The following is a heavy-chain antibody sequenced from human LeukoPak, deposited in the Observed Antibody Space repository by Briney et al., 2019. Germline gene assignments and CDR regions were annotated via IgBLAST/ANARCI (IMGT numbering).Heavy chain of an antibody. CDR2: INHSGST. J-gene: IGHJ4*02. CDR3: ARSLPDYDILTGSFLD. CDR1: GGSFSGYY. V-gene: IGHV4-34*01. Sequence: SETLSLTCAVYGGSFSGYYWSWIRQPPGKGLEWIGEINHSGSTNYNPSPKSRVTISVDTSKNQFSLKLSSVTAADTAVYYCARSLPDYDILTGSFLDWGQGTLVTVSS. D-gene: IGHD3-9*01.